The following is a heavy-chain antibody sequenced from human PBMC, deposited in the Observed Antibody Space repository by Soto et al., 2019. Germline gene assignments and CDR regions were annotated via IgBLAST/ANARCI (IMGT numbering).Heavy chain of an antibody. CDR3: ARDNSLLGGTTDY. CDR1: GFTFSSYS. J-gene: IGHJ4*02. Sequence: GESLKISCAASGFTFSSYSMNWVRQAPGKGLEWVSSISSSSSYIYYADSVKGRFTISRDNAKNSLYLQMNSLRAEDTAVYYCARDNSLLGGTTDYWGQGTLVTVSS. V-gene: IGHV3-21*01. D-gene: IGHD1-7*01. CDR2: ISSSSSYI.